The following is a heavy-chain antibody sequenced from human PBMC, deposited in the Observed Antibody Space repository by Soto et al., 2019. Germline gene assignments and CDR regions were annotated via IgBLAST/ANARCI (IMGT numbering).Heavy chain of an antibody. V-gene: IGHV4-39*01. CDR1: GGSISSYY. J-gene: IGHJ4*02. CDR2: IYYRGTT. CDR3: ASLEIARGFDS. D-gene: IGHD6-13*01. Sequence: PSETLSLTCTVSGGSISSYYWAWIRQPPGKGLEWIGTIYYRGTTYYNPSLKSRITISVDTTKNQFSLKLTSVTAADTALYYCASLEIARGFDSWGQGTPVTVSS.